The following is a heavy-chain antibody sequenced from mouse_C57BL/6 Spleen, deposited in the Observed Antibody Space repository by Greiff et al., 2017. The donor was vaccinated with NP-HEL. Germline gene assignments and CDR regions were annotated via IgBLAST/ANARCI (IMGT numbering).Heavy chain of an antibody. V-gene: IGHV1-82*01. Sequence: VKLMESGPELVKPGASVKISCKASGYAFSSSWMNWVKQRPGKGLEWIGRIYPGDGDTNYNGKFKGKATLTADKSSSTAYMQLSSLTSEDSAVYFCARGYYGSYAMDYWGQGTSVTVSS. D-gene: IGHD1-1*01. CDR2: IYPGDGDT. J-gene: IGHJ4*01. CDR1: GYAFSSSW. CDR3: ARGYYGSYAMDY.